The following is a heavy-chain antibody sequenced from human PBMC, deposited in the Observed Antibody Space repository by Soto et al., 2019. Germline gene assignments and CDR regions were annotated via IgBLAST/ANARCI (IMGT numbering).Heavy chain of an antibody. D-gene: IGHD5-12*01. CDR1: GFTFSNYA. J-gene: IGHJ4*02. CDR3: AKVPLRLDYFDY. V-gene: IGHV3-23*01. Sequence: EVQLLESGGGLVQPGGSLRLSCAASGFTFSNYAMNWVRQAPGKGLEWVSAISGSGSTYYADSVKGRFTISRDNSKNTLYLQMNSLRAEDTAAYYCAKVPLRLDYFDYWGPGTLVTVSS. CDR2: ISGSGST.